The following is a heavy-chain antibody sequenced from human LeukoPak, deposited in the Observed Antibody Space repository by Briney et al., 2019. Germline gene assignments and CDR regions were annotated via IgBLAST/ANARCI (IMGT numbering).Heavy chain of an antibody. D-gene: IGHD5-24*01. V-gene: IGHV4-31*03. CDR3: ATYNRDGYNFAFRQ. J-gene: IGHJ1*01. CDR2: IYYSGST. Sequence: SETLSLTCTVSGGSISRGGYYWSWIRQHPGQGLEWIGYIYYSGSTSYNPSLKSRVTILQDTSKNQFSLKLTSVTAADTAVYYCATYNRDGYNFAFRQWGQGTLVTVSS. CDR1: GGSISRGGYY.